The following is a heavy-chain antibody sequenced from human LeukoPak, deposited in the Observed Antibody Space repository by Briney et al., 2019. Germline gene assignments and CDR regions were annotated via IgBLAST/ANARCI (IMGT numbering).Heavy chain of an antibody. CDR2: IYPGDSDT. D-gene: IGHD2-2*01. CDR3: ARLRRIVVVPAAPNWFDP. V-gene: IGHV5-51*01. Sequence: KRGESLKISCKGSGYSFTSYWIGWVRQMPGKGLEWMGIIYPGDSDTRYSPSFQGQVTISADKSISTAYLQWSSLKASDTAMYYCARLRRIVVVPAAPNWFDPWGQGTLVTVSS. J-gene: IGHJ5*02. CDR1: GYSFTSYW.